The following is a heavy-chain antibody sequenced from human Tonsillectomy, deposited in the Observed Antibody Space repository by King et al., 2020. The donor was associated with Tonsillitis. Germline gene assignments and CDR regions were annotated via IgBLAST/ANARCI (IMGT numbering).Heavy chain of an antibody. D-gene: IGHD3-10*01. J-gene: IGHJ6*03. V-gene: IGHV4-34*01. CDR1: GGSFSGYY. Sequence: VQLQQWGAGLLKPSETLSLTCAVYGGSFSGYYWSWIRQPPGKGLEWIGEINHSGSTNYNPSLKSRVTISVDTSKNQFSLKLSSVTAADTAVYYCARRPSITMVRGVDYYYMDVWGKGTTVTVSS. CDR2: INHSGST. CDR3: ARRPSITMVRGVDYYYMDV.